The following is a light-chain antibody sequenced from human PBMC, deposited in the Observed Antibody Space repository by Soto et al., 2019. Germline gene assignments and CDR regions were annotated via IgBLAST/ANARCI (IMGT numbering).Light chain of an antibody. CDR1: ESVSSN. J-gene: IGKJ1*01. CDR2: GAS. V-gene: IGKV3-15*01. CDR3: QQYNNWPPWT. Sequence: EIVMTQSPATRSVSPGESASLSCRASESVSSNLAWYQQKPGQSPRLLIFGASTRATGVPARFSGNGSETAFTLTISSLVSEDSAVYYCQQYNNWPPWTFGRGTKVEIK.